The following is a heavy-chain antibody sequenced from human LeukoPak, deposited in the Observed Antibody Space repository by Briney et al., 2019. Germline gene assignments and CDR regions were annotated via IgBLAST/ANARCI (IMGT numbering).Heavy chain of an antibody. Sequence: PGGSLRLSCAASGFTLSSYWMHWVRQAPGKGLVWVSRINSDGGNTSHADSVKGRFTISRDNAKNTLYLQMNSLRAEDTAVYYCARDGSSWSNWLDPWGQGTLVTVSS. D-gene: IGHD6-13*01. V-gene: IGHV3-74*01. CDR3: ARDGSSWSNWLDP. J-gene: IGHJ5*02. CDR1: GFTLSSYW. CDR2: INSDGGNT.